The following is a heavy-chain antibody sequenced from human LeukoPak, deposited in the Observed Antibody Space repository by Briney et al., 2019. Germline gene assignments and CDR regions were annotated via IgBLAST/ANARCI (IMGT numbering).Heavy chain of an antibody. D-gene: IGHD5-18*01. Sequence: GGSLRLSCAASGFTFSNYAMNWVRQAPGKGLEWVSSISDSGGSTYYADSVKGRFTISRDNFKNTLYLQMNSLRAEDTAVYYCAAQSGYNFGSSTYWGQGTLVTVSS. CDR3: AAQSGYNFGSSTY. V-gene: IGHV3-23*01. CDR2: ISDSGGST. CDR1: GFTFSNYA. J-gene: IGHJ4*02.